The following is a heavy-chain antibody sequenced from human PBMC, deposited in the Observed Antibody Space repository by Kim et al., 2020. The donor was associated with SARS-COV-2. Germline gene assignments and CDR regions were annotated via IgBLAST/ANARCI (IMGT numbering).Heavy chain of an antibody. J-gene: IGHJ4*02. Sequence: GGSLRLSCAASGFTFSSYSMNWVRQAPGKGLEWVSSISSSSSYIYYADSVKGRFTISRDNAKNSLYLQMNSLRAEDTAVYYCAREAGPLVMATPHFDYWGQGTLVTVSS. V-gene: IGHV3-21*01. CDR3: AREAGPLVMATPHFDY. CDR2: ISSSSSYI. D-gene: IGHD2-21*01. CDR1: GFTFSSYS.